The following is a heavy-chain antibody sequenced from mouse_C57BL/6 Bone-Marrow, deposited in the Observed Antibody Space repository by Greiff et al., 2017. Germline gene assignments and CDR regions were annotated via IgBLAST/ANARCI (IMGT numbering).Heavy chain of an antibody. CDR2: IYPGDGDT. D-gene: IGHD1-1*01. V-gene: IGHV1-82*01. CDR1: GYAFSSSW. Sequence: VQLQQSGPELVKPGASVQISCKASGYAFSSSWMNWVKQRPGQGLEWIGRIYPGDGDTNYNGKFKGKATLTASKSSSTAYMQHSSLTCEDSAVYFWASSTTVVATHWYIDVWGTGNSVTVSS. J-gene: IGHJ1*03. CDR3: ASSTTVVATHWYIDV.